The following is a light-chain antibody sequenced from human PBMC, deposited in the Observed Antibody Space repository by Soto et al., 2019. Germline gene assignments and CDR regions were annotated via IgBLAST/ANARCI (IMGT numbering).Light chain of an antibody. CDR2: EVS. V-gene: IGLV2-14*01. J-gene: IGLJ1*01. Sequence: QSALTQPPSVSLSPGQSITISCSGTRSDVGGYNFVSLCQQHPGKAPKLMIYEVSNRPSGVSHRFSGSKSGNTASLTISGLQAEDEADYYCISYTSRSTAVFGTGTKVTVL. CDR3: ISYTSRSTAV. CDR1: RSDVGGYNF.